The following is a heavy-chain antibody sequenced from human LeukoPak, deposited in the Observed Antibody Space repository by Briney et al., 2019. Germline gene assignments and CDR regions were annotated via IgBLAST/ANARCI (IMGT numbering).Heavy chain of an antibody. CDR2: MKHDGTEK. Sequence: ARSLRLSCEASGFTFSNYWMSWVRQAPGKGLEWVANMKHDGTEKNYVDSVKGRFTISRDNARNSPYLQMNSLRAEDTAVYYCARVRIILARANDYWGQGTLVTVSS. V-gene: IGHV3-7*04. D-gene: IGHD3-10*01. CDR1: GFTFSNYW. J-gene: IGHJ4*02. CDR3: ARVRIILARANDY.